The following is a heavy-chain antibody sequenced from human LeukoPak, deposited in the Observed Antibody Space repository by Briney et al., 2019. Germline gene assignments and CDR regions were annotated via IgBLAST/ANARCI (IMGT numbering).Heavy chain of an antibody. CDR2: ITYSGSTI. CDR1: GFTFRSYE. Sequence: QSGGSLRLSCAASGFTFRSYEMNWVRQAPGKGLEWVSYITYSGSTIYYADSVKGRFTISRDNTKNSLYLQMDSLRAEDTAVYYCSRGPPRSMDVWGQGTTVTVSS. CDR3: SRGPPRSMDV. J-gene: IGHJ6*02. V-gene: IGHV3-48*03.